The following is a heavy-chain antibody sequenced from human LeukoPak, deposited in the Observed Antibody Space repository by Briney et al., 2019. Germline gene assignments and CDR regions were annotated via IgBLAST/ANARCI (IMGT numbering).Heavy chain of an antibody. J-gene: IGHJ4*02. CDR1: GFTLSSYW. D-gene: IGHD2-21*01. CDR3: ARAPVTSCRGAYCYPFDY. CDR2: IRYDGSNK. Sequence: GGSLRLSCAASGFTLSSYWMSWVRQSPGKGLEWAAFIRYDGSNKYYADSVKGRFTISRDNSKNTLYLQMNSLRAEDTAVYYCARAPVTSCRGAYCYPFDYWGQGTLVTVSS. V-gene: IGHV3-30*02.